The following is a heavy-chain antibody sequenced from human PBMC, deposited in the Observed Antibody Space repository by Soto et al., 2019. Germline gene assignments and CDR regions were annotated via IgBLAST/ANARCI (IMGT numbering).Heavy chain of an antibody. D-gene: IGHD6-6*01. V-gene: IGHV4-39*01. CDR2: IYYSGST. Sequence: SETLCLTGTVSGGSISSSSYYWGWIRQPPGKGLEWIGSIYYSGSTYYNPSLKSRVTMSVDTSKNQFALKLSSVTAADTAVYYCARTSRFDCWGQRTLVTVSS. J-gene: IGHJ4*02. CDR3: ARTSRFDC. CDR1: GGSISSSSYY.